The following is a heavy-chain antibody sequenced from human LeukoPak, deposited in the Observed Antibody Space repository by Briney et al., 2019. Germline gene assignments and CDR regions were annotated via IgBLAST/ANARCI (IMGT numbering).Heavy chain of an antibody. J-gene: IGHJ4*02. CDR2: IYYSGST. CDR1: GGSISSYY. CDR3: ARGLTAMVLPFDY. Sequence: KPSETLSLTCTVSGGSISSYYWSWIRQPPGKGLEWIGYIYYSGSTNYNPSLKSRVTISVDTSKNQFSLKLSSVTAADTAVYYCARGLTAMVLPFDYWGQGTLVTVSS. D-gene: IGHD5-18*01. V-gene: IGHV4-59*01.